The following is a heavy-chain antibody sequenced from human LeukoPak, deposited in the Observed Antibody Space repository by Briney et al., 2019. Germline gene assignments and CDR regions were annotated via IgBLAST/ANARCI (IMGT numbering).Heavy chain of an antibody. J-gene: IGHJ4*02. CDR2: ISYDGSNK. Sequence: PGGSLRLSCPASGFTFSSYAMHWVRQAPGKGLEWVAVISYDGSNKYYADSVKGRFTISRDNSKNTLYLQMNSLRAEDTAVYYCARDLRIVGAQLGYWGQGTLVTVSS. D-gene: IGHD1-26*01. CDR1: GFTFSSYA. V-gene: IGHV3-30-3*01. CDR3: ARDLRIVGAQLGY.